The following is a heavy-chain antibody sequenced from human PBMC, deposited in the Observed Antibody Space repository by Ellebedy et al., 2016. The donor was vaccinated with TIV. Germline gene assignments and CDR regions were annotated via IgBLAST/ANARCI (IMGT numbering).Heavy chain of an antibody. CDR1: GGSISSSSYY. J-gene: IGHJ5*02. V-gene: IGHV4-61*05. Sequence: SETLSLTXTVSGGSISSSSYYWGWIRQPPGKGLEWIGYIYYSGSTNYNPSLKSRVTISVDTSKNQFSLKLSSVTAADTAVYYCARGAGYYDEVLSNWFDPWGQGTLVTVSS. CDR3: ARGAGYYDEVLSNWFDP. D-gene: IGHD3-22*01. CDR2: IYYSGST.